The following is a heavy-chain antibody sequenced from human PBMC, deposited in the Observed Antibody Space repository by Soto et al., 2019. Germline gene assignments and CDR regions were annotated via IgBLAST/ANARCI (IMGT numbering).Heavy chain of an antibody. V-gene: IGHV3-74*01. J-gene: IGHJ6*02. D-gene: IGHD3-3*01. Sequence: GGSLRLSCAASGFTFSSYWMHWVRQAPGKGLVWVSRINSDGSSTSYADSVKGRFTISRDNAKNTLYLQMNSLRAEDTAVYYCARETVTIFGRYYYYGMDVWGQGTTVTVSS. CDR3: ARETVTIFGRYYYYGMDV. CDR2: INSDGSST. CDR1: GFTFSSYW.